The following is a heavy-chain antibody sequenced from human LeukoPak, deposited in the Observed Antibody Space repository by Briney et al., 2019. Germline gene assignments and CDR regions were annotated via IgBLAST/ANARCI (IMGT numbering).Heavy chain of an antibody. CDR3: AKDILGWTFDY. CDR1: GFTFSGNA. J-gene: IGHJ4*02. D-gene: IGHD2-15*01. Sequence: GGSRRLSCEASGFTFSGNAMAWVRQAPGKGPEWVSGIGSDGRTHYADSVKGRFTISRDNSKNTVYLQMNSLRVEDTALYYCAKDILGWTFDYWGPGTLVTVSS. CDR2: IGSDGRT. V-gene: IGHV3-23*01.